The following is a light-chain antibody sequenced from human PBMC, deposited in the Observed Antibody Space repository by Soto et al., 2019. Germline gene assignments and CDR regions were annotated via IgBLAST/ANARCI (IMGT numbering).Light chain of an antibody. J-gene: IGKJ1*01. CDR1: QSVSSNY. V-gene: IGKV3-20*01. CDR2: GAS. CDR3: QQYGSSPRT. Sequence: EIVLTQSPGTLPLSPGERATLSCRASQSVSSNYLAWYQQKSGQAPKLLIYGASSGDTGIPDRFSGSGSGTDFTLTISRLEPEEFAVYYCQQYGSSPRTFGQGTKVEIK.